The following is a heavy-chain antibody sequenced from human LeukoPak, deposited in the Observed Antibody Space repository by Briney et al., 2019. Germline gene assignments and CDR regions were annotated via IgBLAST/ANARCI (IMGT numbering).Heavy chain of an antibody. CDR3: ARADRGVMVY. Sequence: GGSLRLSCSASGFTVSSNYMSWVRQAPGKGLEWVSVIYSGGSTYYADSVKGRFTISRDNSKNTLYLQMNSLRAEDTAVYYCARADRGVMVYWGQGTLVTVSS. J-gene: IGHJ4*02. CDR1: GFTVSSNY. V-gene: IGHV3-66*01. D-gene: IGHD3-10*01. CDR2: IYSGGST.